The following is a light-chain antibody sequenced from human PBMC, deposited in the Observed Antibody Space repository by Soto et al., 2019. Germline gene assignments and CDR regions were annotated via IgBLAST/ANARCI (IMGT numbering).Light chain of an antibody. Sequence: EIVLTQSPATLSLSPGDRATLSCRASQSVSYYLAWYQQKPGQAPRLLIFDASNRATGIPARFSGSGSGTDFTLTISSPEPEDFAVYYCQQRSTWPGTFGQGAKVEAK. J-gene: IGKJ1*01. CDR3: QQRSTWPGT. CDR1: QSVSYY. V-gene: IGKV3-11*01. CDR2: DAS.